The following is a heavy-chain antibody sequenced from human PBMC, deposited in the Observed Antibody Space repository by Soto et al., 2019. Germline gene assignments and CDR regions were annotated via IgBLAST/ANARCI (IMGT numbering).Heavy chain of an antibody. Sequence: QVQVVQSGAEVKKPGSSVKVSCRSSGGSFRRYSISWVRQAPGQGLEWMGGIIPMFGTPNYAQKFRGRVTINADESTSTAYMDLSSRGSDDTAVYYCVRGTRDCTTISCYTPQGSFYYGMGVWGQGTTVTVSS. CDR2: IIPMFGTP. CDR3: VRGTRDCTTISCYTPQGSFYYGMGV. D-gene: IGHD2-2*02. J-gene: IGHJ6*02. V-gene: IGHV1-69*01. CDR1: GGSFRRYS.